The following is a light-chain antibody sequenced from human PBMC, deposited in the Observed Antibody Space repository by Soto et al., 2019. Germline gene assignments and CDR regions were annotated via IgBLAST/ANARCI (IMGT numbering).Light chain of an antibody. J-gene: IGLJ1*01. CDR3: SSYTTSNTRQIV. V-gene: IGLV2-14*03. CDR2: DVS. CDR1: SSDVGGYNY. Sequence: QSVLTQPASVSGSPGHSITLSCTGTSSDVGGYNYVSWYQHHPGKAPKLMIFDVSNRPSGVSNRFSGSKSGNTASLTISGLQPEDEADYYCSSYTTSNTRQIVFGTGTKVTVL.